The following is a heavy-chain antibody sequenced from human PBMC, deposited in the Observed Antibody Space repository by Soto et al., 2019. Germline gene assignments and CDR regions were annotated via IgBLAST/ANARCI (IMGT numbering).Heavy chain of an antibody. D-gene: IGHD2-2*01. V-gene: IGHV1-69*13. J-gene: IGHJ6*02. CDR1: GGTFSSYA. CDR2: IIPIFGTA. Sequence: SVKVSCKASGGTFSSYAISWVRQAPGQGLEWMGGIIPIFGTANYAQKFQGRVTITADESTSTAYMELSSLRSEDTAVYYCASGEYQLLGHYYYGMDVWGRGTTVTVSS. CDR3: ASGEYQLLGHYYYGMDV.